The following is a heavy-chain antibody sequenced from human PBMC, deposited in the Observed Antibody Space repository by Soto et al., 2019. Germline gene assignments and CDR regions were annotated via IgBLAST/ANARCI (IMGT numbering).Heavy chain of an antibody. J-gene: IGHJ4*02. CDR2: ISAYNGDT. CDR1: GYMFRSYG. V-gene: IGHV1-18*04. Sequence: QIQLVQSGGEVKKPGASVKVSCKASGYMFRSYGISWVRQAPGQGLEWVGWISAYNGDTHYAPKFQDRITLTTETSTDTAYMELRSLRLDDTAVYYCARDWSRYYDNSGLIWFYWGQGSLVTVSS. D-gene: IGHD3-22*01. CDR3: ARDWSRYYDNSGLIWFY.